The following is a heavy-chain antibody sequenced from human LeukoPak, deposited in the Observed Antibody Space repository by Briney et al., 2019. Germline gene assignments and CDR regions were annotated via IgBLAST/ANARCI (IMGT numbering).Heavy chain of an antibody. J-gene: IGHJ4*02. Sequence: GGSLRLSCAASGFTVSSNYMSWVRQAPGKGLEWVSVIYSGGSTYYADSVKGRFTISRDNSKNTLYLQMNSLRAEDTAVYYCARVVSTGYFDYWGQGTLVTVSS. V-gene: IGHV3-53*01. CDR1: GFTVSSNY. CDR3: ARVVSTGYFDY. CDR2: IYSGGST.